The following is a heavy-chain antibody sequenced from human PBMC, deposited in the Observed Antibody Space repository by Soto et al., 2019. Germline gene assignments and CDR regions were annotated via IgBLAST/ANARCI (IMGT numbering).Heavy chain of an antibody. D-gene: IGHD6-19*01. Sequence: PGESLKISCKGSGYSFTSYWISWVRQMPGKGLEWMGRIDPSDSYTNYSPSFQGHVTISADKSISTAYLQWSSLKASDTAMYYCATMGYIAVAGKAYDYYYYYGMDVWGQGTTVTVSS. V-gene: IGHV5-10-1*01. CDR1: GYSFTSYW. CDR3: ATMGYIAVAGKAYDYYYYYGMDV. J-gene: IGHJ6*02. CDR2: IDPSDSYT.